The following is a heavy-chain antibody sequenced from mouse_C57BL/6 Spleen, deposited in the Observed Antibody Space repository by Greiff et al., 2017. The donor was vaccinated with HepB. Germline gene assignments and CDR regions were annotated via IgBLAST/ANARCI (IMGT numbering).Heavy chain of an antibody. V-gene: IGHV5-12*01. CDR2: ISNGGGST. Sequence: EVQVVESGGGLVQPGGSLKLSCAASGFTFSDYYMYWVRQTPEKRLEWVAYISNGGGSTYYPDTVKGRFTISRDNAKNTLYLQMSRLKSEDTAMYYCARHGGVSTMVTTGAMDYWGQGTSVTVSS. CDR1: GFTFSDYY. J-gene: IGHJ4*01. D-gene: IGHD2-1*01. CDR3: ARHGGVSTMVTTGAMDY.